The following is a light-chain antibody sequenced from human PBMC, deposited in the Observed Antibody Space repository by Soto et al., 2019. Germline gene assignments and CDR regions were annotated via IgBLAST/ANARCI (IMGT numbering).Light chain of an antibody. CDR1: QSVRSRY. J-gene: IGKJ4*01. CDR3: QQRSNWPPVT. Sequence: EIVMTQSPATLSVSPGERATLSCRASQSVRSRYLAWYQQKPGQAPRLLISGASSRATGIPDRFSGSGSGTDFTLTVSRLEPEDFAVYYCQQRSNWPPVTFGGGTKVDIK. V-gene: IGKV3D-20*02. CDR2: GAS.